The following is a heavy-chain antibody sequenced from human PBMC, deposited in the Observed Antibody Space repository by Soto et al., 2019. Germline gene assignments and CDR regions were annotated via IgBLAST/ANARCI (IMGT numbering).Heavy chain of an antibody. CDR1: VCTFSYYS. V-gene: IGHV3-30*03. CDR3: ATGPPLEY. CDR2: ISYDGSNK. Sequence: VGSLRLSCASSVCTFSYYSMHWVRQSPGKGLEWVAVISYDGSNKYYADSVKGRFIISRDNSKNRLYLQMNSLRAEDTAVYYCATGPPLEYWGQGTLVIVS. J-gene: IGHJ4*02.